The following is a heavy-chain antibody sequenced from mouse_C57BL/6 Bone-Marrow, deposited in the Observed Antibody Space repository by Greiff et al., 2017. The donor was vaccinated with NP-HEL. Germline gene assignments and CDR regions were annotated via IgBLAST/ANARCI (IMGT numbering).Heavy chain of an antibody. J-gene: IGHJ3*01. CDR1: GFTFSSYA. Sequence: EVKVVESGGGLVKPGGSLKLSCAASGFTFSSYAMSWVRQTPEKRLEWVATISDGGSYTYYPDNVKGRFTISRDNAKNNLYLQMSHLKSEDTAMEYCARDTALRLRPGAWFAYWGQGTLVTVSA. CDR2: ISDGGSYT. CDR3: ARDTALRLRPGAWFAY. V-gene: IGHV5-4*01. D-gene: IGHD2-4*01.